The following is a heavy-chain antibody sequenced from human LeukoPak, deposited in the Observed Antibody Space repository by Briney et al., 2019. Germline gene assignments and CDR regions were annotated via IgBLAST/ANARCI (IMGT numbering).Heavy chain of an antibody. J-gene: IGHJ4*02. CDR1: GFTFSNYW. CDR2: IKQDGSEK. Sequence: AGGSLRLSCAVSGFTFSNYWMSWVRQAPGKGLEWVANIKQDGSEKYYVDSVKGRFTISRDNAKNSLYLQMNSLRAGDTAVYYCARGLDFWNTWGQGTLVTVSS. D-gene: IGHD3/OR15-3a*01. CDR3: ARGLDFWNT. V-gene: IGHV3-7*01.